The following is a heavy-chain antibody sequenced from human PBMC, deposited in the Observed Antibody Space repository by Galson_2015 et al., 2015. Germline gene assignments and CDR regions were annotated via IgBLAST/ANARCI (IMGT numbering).Heavy chain of an antibody. CDR1: GYTFTTYW. J-gene: IGHJ4*02. CDR3: TRHGSGWSSAMY. V-gene: IGHV5-51*01. Sequence: QSGAEVKKPGESLKISCKASGYTFTTYWIGWVRQMPGKDLEWMGIIYPGDSDTRYSPSFQGQVTISADKSISTAYLQLSSLKASDTAMYYCTRHGSGWSSAMYWGQGTLVTVSS. CDR2: IYPGDSDT. D-gene: IGHD6-19*01.